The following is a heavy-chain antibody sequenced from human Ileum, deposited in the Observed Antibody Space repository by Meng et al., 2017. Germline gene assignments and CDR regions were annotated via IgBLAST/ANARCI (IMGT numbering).Heavy chain of an antibody. CDR1: GFTFNNHG. V-gene: IGHV3-33*08. CDR2: MSHDGTHE. CDR3: ARDSGFTMDYCDY. Sequence: GESLKISCAASGFTFNNHGMHWVRQAPGKGLEWVAVMSHDGTHEYYADSVKGRFTISRDNSKNTLYLQINGLRVEDTGVYYCARDSGFTMDYCDYWGQGTRVTVSS. J-gene: IGHJ4*02. D-gene: IGHD3-10*01.